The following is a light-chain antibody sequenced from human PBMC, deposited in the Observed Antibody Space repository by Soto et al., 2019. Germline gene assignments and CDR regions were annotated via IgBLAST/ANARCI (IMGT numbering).Light chain of an antibody. J-gene: IGKJ5*01. CDR2: DAY. Sequence: EVVLTLSPVTLTLTPWERATLSCRASQSFLGLLAWYQQKPGQAPRLLIYDAYNRATGIPPRFSGSGSGTDFTLTISSLEPEDSAVYYCQQRHMWPITFGQGTRLE. CDR1: QSFLGL. CDR3: QQRHMWPIT. V-gene: IGKV3-11*01.